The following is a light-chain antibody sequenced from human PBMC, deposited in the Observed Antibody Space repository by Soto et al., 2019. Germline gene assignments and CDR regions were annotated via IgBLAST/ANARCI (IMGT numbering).Light chain of an antibody. J-gene: IGKJ4*01. CDR1: QGISSY. CDR3: QQLNSYPIT. Sequence: DIQLTQSPSFLSASVGDRVTITCRASQGISSYLAWYHQKPGKDPKLLIYAASTLPSGVPSRFSGSGSGTEFTLTISSLQPEDFATSYCQQLNSYPITFGGGTEVEIK. CDR2: AAS. V-gene: IGKV1-9*01.